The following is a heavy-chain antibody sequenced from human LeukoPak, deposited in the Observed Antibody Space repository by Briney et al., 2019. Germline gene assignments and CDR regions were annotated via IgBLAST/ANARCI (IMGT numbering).Heavy chain of an antibody. J-gene: IGHJ4*02. CDR1: GFTFSSYS. CDR2: ISSSSSYI. CDR3: ARSTTSITMIVVVDNDY. Sequence: GGSLRLSCAASGFTFSSYSMNWVRQAPGKGLEWVSSISSSSSYIYYADSVKGRFTISRDNAKNSLYLQMNSLRAEDTAVYYCARSTTSITMIVVVDNDYRGQGTLVTVSS. D-gene: IGHD3-22*01. V-gene: IGHV3-21*01.